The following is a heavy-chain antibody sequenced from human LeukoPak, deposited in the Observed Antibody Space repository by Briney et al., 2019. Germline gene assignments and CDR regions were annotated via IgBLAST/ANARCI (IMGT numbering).Heavy chain of an antibody. V-gene: IGHV4-30-4*08. CDR3: ARDHGGWPDY. J-gene: IGHJ4*02. Sequence: SETLSLTCTVSGGSISSGDYYWSWIRQPPGKGLEWIGYIYYSGSTYYSPSLKSRVTISVDTSKNQFSLKLSSVTAADTAVYYCARDHGGWPDYWGQGTLVTVSS. CDR2: IYYSGST. D-gene: IGHD6-19*01. CDR1: GGSISSGDYY.